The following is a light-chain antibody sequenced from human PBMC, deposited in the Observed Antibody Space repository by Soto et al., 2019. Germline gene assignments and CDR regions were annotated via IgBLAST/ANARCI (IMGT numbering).Light chain of an antibody. CDR3: SSYTSSSTWV. Sequence: QSALTQPASVSGSPGQSITISCTGTSSDVGGYNYVSWYQQHPGKAPKLMIYEVSNRPSGVSNRFSGSKSGNTASLTISGLRAEDEAAYCCSSYTSSSTWVFGGGTQLTVL. J-gene: IGLJ3*02. CDR1: SSDVGGYNY. V-gene: IGLV2-14*01. CDR2: EVS.